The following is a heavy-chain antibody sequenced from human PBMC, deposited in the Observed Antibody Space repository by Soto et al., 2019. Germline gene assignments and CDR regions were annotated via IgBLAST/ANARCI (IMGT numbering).Heavy chain of an antibody. Sequence: SVKVSCKASGGTFSSYAISWVRQAPGQGLEWMGGIIPIFGTANYAQKFQGRVTITADESTSTAYMELSSLRSEDTAVYYCAREGTEQWLLRGHFDYWGQGTLVTVS. J-gene: IGHJ4*02. CDR2: IIPIFGTA. D-gene: IGHD6-19*01. CDR3: AREGTEQWLLRGHFDY. CDR1: GGTFSSYA. V-gene: IGHV1-69*13.